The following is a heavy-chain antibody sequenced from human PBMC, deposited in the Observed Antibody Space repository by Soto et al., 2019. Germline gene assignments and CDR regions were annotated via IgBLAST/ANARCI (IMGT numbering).Heavy chain of an antibody. CDR1: GYTFTNFG. D-gene: IGHD6-13*01. Sequence: ASVKVSCKASGYTFTNFGISWVRQAPGQGLEWMGWISAYNGNTNYAQNFQGRVTMTTDTSTSTAYMELRSLRSDDTAVYYCARDLGQQLFDYWGQGTVVTVSS. V-gene: IGHV1-18*01. CDR3: ARDLGQQLFDY. J-gene: IGHJ4*02. CDR2: ISAYNGNT.